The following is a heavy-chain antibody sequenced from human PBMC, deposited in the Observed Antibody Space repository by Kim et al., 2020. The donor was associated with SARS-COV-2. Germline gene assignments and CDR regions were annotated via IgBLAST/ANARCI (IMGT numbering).Heavy chain of an antibody. CDR1: GFTFSSYW. J-gene: IGHJ3*02. CDR3: ARARLTIMITFGGVHDAFDI. CDR2: IKQDGSEK. D-gene: IGHD3-16*01. V-gene: IGHV3-7*01. Sequence: GGSLRLSCAASGFTFSSYWMSWVRQAPGKGLEWVANIKQDGSEKYYVDSVKGRFTISRDNAKNSLYLQMNSLRAEDTAVYYCARARLTIMITFGGVHDAFDIWGQGTMVTVSS.